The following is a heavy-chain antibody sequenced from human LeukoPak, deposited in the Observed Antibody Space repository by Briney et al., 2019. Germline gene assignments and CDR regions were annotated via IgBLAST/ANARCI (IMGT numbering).Heavy chain of an antibody. Sequence: GGSLRLSCAASGITFGNNLMHWVRQGRGKGGVWISRIISDGGGAIYADSVKGRFTVSRDNAKNTLYLQMNSLRAEDTAVYYCARDVPHSWFDTWGRGTLVTVSS. CDR1: GITFGNNL. CDR3: ARDVPHSWFDT. CDR2: IISDGGGA. V-gene: IGHV3-74*01. J-gene: IGHJ5*02.